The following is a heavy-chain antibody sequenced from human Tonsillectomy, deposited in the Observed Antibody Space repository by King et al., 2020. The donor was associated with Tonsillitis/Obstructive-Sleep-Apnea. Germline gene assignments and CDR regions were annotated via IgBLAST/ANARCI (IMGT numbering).Heavy chain of an antibody. CDR3: ARTYYFKDYYYGMDV. J-gene: IGHJ6*02. CDR2: IWYDGNNK. CDR1: GFTFSDYG. Sequence: VQLVESGGGVVRPGRSLRLSCAASGFTFSDYGMHWVRQAPGKGLEWVAVIWYDGNNKYYADSVKGRFTISRDNSKNTVYLQMNSLRAEDTAVYYCARTYYFKDYYYGMDVWGQGTTVTVSS. V-gene: IGHV3-33*01. D-gene: IGHD3-10*01.